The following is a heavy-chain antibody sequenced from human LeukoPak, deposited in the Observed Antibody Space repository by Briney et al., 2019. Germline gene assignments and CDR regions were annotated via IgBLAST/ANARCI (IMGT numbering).Heavy chain of an antibody. CDR3: ARIEMATTQDYYYYMDV. CDR2: IYYSGST. CDR1: GGSITSYY. J-gene: IGHJ6*03. D-gene: IGHD5-24*01. Sequence: PSETLSLTCTVSGGSITSYYGSWIRQPPGKGLEWIGYIYYSGSTNYNPSLNSRVTISIDTSKNQFSLKLSSVTAADTAVYYCARIEMATTQDYYYYMDVWGKGTTVTVSS. V-gene: IGHV4-59*08.